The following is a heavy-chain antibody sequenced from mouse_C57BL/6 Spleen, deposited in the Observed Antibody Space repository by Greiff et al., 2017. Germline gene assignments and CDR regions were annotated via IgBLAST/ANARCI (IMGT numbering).Heavy chain of an antibody. Sequence: ESGAELARPGASVKMSCKASGYTFTSYTMHWVKQRPGQGLEWIGYINPSSGYTKYNQKFKDKATLTADKSSSTAYMQLSSLTSEDSAVYYCARSNMITTLYYYAMDYWGQGTSVTVSS. CDR3: ARSNMITTLYYYAMDY. J-gene: IGHJ4*01. V-gene: IGHV1-4*01. CDR2: INPSSGYT. D-gene: IGHD2-4*01. CDR1: GYTFTSYT.